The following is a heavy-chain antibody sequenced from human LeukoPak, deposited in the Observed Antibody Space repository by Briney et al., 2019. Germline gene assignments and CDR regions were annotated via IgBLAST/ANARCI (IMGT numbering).Heavy chain of an antibody. V-gene: IGHV3-23*01. CDR2: LSGSGGTT. Sequence: GGSLRLSCAASGFTFTTQAMTCVRLAPGKGLEWVSVLSGSGGTTYYADSVKGRFTISRDNSKNTLYLQMNSLRAEDTAVYYFSKDCTGGGFPLGDAGDIWGQGKMVTVSS. D-gene: IGHD2-8*02. CDR1: GFTFTTQA. CDR3: SKDCTGGGFPLGDAGDI. J-gene: IGHJ3*02.